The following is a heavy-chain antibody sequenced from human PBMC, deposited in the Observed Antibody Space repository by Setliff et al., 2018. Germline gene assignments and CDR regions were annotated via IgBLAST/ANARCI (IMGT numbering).Heavy chain of an antibody. CDR1: GDSITSCSDY. J-gene: IGHJ4*02. CDR3: ARILSDNSRVFDS. Sequence: SETLSLTCTVSGDSITSCSDYWNWIRQPAGQGLEWIRRIYTTGNTHYNPALKRLVTISVDTSKKQFSLKVAFVSAADTDVYFCARILSDNSRVFDSWGQGALVTVSS. D-gene: IGHD1-1*01. V-gene: IGHV4-61*02. CDR2: IYTTGNT.